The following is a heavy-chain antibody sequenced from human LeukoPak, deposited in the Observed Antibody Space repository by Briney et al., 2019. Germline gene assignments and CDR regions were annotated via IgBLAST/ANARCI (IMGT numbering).Heavy chain of an antibody. Sequence: GASVKVSCKASGGTFSSYAISWVRQAPGQGLEWMGGIIPIFGTANYAQKFQGRVTITADESTSTAYMELSSLRSEDTAVYYCATIWMGATSYYYYMDVWGKGTTVTASS. J-gene: IGHJ6*03. V-gene: IGHV1-69*13. CDR1: GGTFSSYA. CDR2: IIPIFGTA. D-gene: IGHD1-26*01. CDR3: ATIWMGATSYYYYMDV.